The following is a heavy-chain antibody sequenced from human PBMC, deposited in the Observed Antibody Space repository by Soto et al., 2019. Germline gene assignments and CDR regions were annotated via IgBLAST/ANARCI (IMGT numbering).Heavy chain of an antibody. V-gene: IGHV3-74*01. CDR3: ARAMSSGSYFDY. Sequence: GGSLRLSCAASGFTFSSYWMHWVRQVSGKGLVWVSRVYSDGSSTSYADSVKGRFTISRDNAKNTLYLQMNSLRAEDTAVYYCARAMSSGSYFDYWGQGTLFTVSS. J-gene: IGHJ4*02. CDR2: VYSDGSST. D-gene: IGHD1-26*01. CDR1: GFTFSSYW.